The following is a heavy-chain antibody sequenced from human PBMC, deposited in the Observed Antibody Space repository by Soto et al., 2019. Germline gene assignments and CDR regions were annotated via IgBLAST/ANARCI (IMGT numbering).Heavy chain of an antibody. D-gene: IGHD3-10*02. CDR2: IKSKSEGETT. CDR3: TTVTVVNVHSDY. V-gene: IGHV3-15*01. Sequence: GGSLRLSCVVSGFTFNNAWMSWVRQAPGKGLEWVGRIKSKSEGETTDYAAPVKGRFTISRDDSKNTLYLQMDSLRTEDTAVYYCTTVTVVNVHSDYWGQGTLVTV. J-gene: IGHJ4*02. CDR1: GFTFNNAW.